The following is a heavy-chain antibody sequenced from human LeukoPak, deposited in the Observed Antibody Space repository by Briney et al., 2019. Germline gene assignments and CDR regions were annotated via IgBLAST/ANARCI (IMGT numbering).Heavy chain of an antibody. V-gene: IGHV1-24*01. Sequence: ASVKVSCKASGHTLSELAIHWVRQAPGKGLEWMGGFDPEDGETIYAQKFQGRVTMTTDTSTSTAYMELRSLRSDDTAVYYCARHGSGSYGDCWGQGTLVTVSS. J-gene: IGHJ4*02. CDR2: FDPEDGET. CDR1: GHTLSELA. D-gene: IGHD3-10*01. CDR3: ARHGSGSYGDC.